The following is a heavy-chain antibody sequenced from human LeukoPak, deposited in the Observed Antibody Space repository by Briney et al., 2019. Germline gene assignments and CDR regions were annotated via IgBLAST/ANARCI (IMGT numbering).Heavy chain of an antibody. CDR1: GYTFTSYG. CDR2: ISAYNGNT. J-gene: IGHJ4*02. Sequence: ASVKVSCKASGYTFTSYGISWVRQAPGQGLEWMGWISAYNGNTNYAQKLQGRVTMTTDTSTSTAYMELRGLRSDDTAVYYCARDAYYYDSSDDYFDYWGQGTLVTVSS. CDR3: ARDAYYYDSSDDYFDY. V-gene: IGHV1-18*01. D-gene: IGHD3-22*01.